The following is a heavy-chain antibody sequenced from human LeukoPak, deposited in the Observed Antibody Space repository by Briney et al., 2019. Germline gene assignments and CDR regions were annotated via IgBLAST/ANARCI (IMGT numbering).Heavy chain of an antibody. V-gene: IGHV7-4-1*01. CDR3: VRELETMVRGVVVDY. D-gene: IGHD3-10*01. Sequence: ASVKVSCKASGYIFDRYAMNWVRQAPGQGLEWMGWINTKSGNPTYAQGFTGRFVFSLDTSVSTAYLQIFNLKAEDTAVYYCVRELETMVRGVVVDYWGQGTLVYVSS. J-gene: IGHJ4*02. CDR2: INTKSGNP. CDR1: GYIFDRYA.